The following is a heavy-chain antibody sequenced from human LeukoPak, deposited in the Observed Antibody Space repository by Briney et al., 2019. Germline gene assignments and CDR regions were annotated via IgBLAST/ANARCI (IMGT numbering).Heavy chain of an antibody. V-gene: IGHV3-23*01. CDR2: ISDSGANT. Sequence: GGSLRLSCAASGFTFSTYAMSWVRQAPGKGLEWVSTISDSGANTYYADSVRARFTIPRDNSKNTLYLQKNSLRADDTAIYYCAKSMTLQWRGFFDLWGRGTHVTVSS. J-gene: IGHJ2*01. D-gene: IGHD6-19*01. CDR3: AKSMTLQWRGFFDL. CDR1: GFTFSTYA.